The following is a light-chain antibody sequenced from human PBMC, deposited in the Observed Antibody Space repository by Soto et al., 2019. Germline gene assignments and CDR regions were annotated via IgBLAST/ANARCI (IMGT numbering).Light chain of an antibody. V-gene: IGKV3-15*01. Sequence: EIVMTQSPSSLSVSPGGRATLSCRASQSISGALAWYQQKPGQAPRLLIYGASTRATSFPARFSGSGSGTDFTLTISSLQSEDFAAYYCQQRSNWPLTFGGGTKVDIK. J-gene: IGKJ4*01. CDR3: QQRSNWPLT. CDR2: GAS. CDR1: QSISGA.